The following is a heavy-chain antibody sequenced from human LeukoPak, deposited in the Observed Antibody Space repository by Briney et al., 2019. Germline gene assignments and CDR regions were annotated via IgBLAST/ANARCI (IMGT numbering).Heavy chain of an antibody. J-gene: IGHJ4*02. Sequence: PSETLSLTCTVSGGSISSYYWSWIRQPPGKGLEWIGYIYYSGSTNYNPSLKSRVTISVDTSKNQFSLKLSSVTAADTAVYYCARGGKYYDFWSGYPNLEYWGQGTLVTVSS. CDR3: ARGGKYYDFWSGYPNLEY. V-gene: IGHV4-59*12. CDR1: GGSISSYY. D-gene: IGHD3-3*01. CDR2: IYYSGST.